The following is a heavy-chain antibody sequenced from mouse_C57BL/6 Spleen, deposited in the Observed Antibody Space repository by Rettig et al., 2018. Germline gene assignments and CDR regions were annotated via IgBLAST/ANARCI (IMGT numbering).Heavy chain of an antibody. J-gene: IGHJ2*01. CDR3: ARQDSSGYYFDY. V-gene: IGHV1-53*01. CDR2: T. Sequence: TNYNEKFKSKATLTVDKSSSTAYMQLSSLTSEDSAVYYCARQDSSGYYFDYWGQGTTLTVSS. D-gene: IGHD3-2*02.